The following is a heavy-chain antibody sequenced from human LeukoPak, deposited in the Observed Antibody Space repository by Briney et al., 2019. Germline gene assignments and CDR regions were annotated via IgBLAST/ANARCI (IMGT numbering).Heavy chain of an antibody. CDR1: GYTFTNYG. Sequence: ASVKVSCKASGYTFTNYGISWVRQAPGQGLEWMGWISGYNENTNYAQKFQARVTMTTDTSTSTAYMELRSLRYDDTAAYYCARDLGAARPKYFDYWGQGTLVTVSS. CDR2: ISGYNENT. D-gene: IGHD2-15*01. J-gene: IGHJ4*02. V-gene: IGHV1-18*01. CDR3: ARDLGAARPKYFDY.